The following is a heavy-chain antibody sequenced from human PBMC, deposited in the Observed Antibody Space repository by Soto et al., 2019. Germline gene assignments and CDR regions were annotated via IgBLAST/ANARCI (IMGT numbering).Heavy chain of an antibody. CDR1: GFTFSNAW. CDR3: KFVIIPFDN. D-gene: IGHD3-10*01. Sequence: GGSLTLSCAASGFTFSNAWMSWVSQAPGKGLEWVGRIKSKTDGGSTDYAAHRKGRFTISRDDSKNTLYLQMNSLKTEDTAGYYRKFVIIPFDNWGQGTLVTGS. CDR2: IKSKTDGGST. J-gene: IGHJ4*02. V-gene: IGHV3-15*01.